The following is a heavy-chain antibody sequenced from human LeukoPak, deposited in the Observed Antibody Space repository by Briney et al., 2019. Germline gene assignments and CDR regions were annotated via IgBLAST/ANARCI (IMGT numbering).Heavy chain of an antibody. Sequence: GGSLRLSCAASGFTFSSYSMNWVRQAPGKGLEWVSSISSSSSYIYYADSVKGRFTISRDNAKNSLYLQMNSLRAEDTAVYYCARQPNIVGATSLDYWGQGTLVTVSS. D-gene: IGHD1-26*01. J-gene: IGHJ4*02. V-gene: IGHV3-21*01. CDR3: ARQPNIVGATSLDY. CDR1: GFTFSSYS. CDR2: ISSSSSYI.